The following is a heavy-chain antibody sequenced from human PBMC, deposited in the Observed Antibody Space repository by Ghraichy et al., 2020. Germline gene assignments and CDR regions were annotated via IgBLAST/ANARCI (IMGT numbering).Heavy chain of an antibody. CDR1: GGTFSSYA. CDR2: IIPIFGTA. D-gene: IGHD4-23*01. Sequence: SVKVSCKASGGTFSSYAISWVRQAPGQGLEWMGGIIPIFGTANYAQKFQGRVTITADESTSTAYMELSSLRSEDTAVYYCARDKVSSWGDGGNHNWFDPWGQGTLVTVSS. V-gene: IGHV1-69*13. CDR3: ARDKVSSWGDGGNHNWFDP. J-gene: IGHJ5*02.